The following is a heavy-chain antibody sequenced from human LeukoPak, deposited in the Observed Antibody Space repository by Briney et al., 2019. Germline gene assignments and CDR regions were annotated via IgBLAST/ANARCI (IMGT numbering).Heavy chain of an antibody. J-gene: IGHJ4*02. CDR2: IIPIFGTA. D-gene: IGHD3-10*01. CDR1: GGTFSSYA. V-gene: IGHV1-69*05. CDR3: ASTDYYGSGSYYNAMGY. Sequence: SVKVSCKASGGTFSSYAISWVRQAPGQGLEWMGGIIPIFGTANYAQKFQGRVTITTDESTSTAYMELSSLRSEDTAVYYCASTDYYGSGSYYNAMGYWGQGTLVTVSS.